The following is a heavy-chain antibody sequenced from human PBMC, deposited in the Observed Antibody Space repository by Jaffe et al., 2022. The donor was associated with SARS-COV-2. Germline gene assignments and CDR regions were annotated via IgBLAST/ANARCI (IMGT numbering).Heavy chain of an antibody. D-gene: IGHD6-13*01. CDR1: GYTFTSYY. CDR3: ARAGAAAGNSYYYYYYMDV. J-gene: IGHJ6*03. Sequence: QVQLVQSGAEVKKPGASVKVSCKASGYTFTSYYMHWVRQAPGQGLEWMGIINPSGGSTSYAQKLQGRVTMTRDTSTSTVYMELSSLRSEDTAVYYCARAGAAAGNSYYYYYYMDVWGKGTTVTVSS. V-gene: IGHV1-46*04. CDR2: INPSGGST.